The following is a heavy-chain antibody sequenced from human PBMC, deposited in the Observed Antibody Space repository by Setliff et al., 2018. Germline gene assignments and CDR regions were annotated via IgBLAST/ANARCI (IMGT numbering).Heavy chain of an antibody. Sequence: PSETLSLTCAVYGGSFSDYWWSWIRQLPGKGLEWIAEIHHSGSTNFHPSLKSRVAISVDPSKNQFYLKLSSVTAADTAVYYCARRETYYNFWSGYTRDYFDYWGQGTLVTVSS. CDR1: GGSFSDYW. CDR2: IHHSGST. D-gene: IGHD3-3*01. J-gene: IGHJ4*02. CDR3: ARRETYYNFWSGYTRDYFDY. V-gene: IGHV4-34*01.